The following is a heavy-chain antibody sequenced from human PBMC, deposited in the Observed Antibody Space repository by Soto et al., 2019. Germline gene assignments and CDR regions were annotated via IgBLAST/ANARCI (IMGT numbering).Heavy chain of an antibody. V-gene: IGHV3-30*03. CDR1: GFTFRNYG. J-gene: IGHJ5*02. Sequence: PGGSLRLSCAASGFTFRNYGMHWVRQAPGKGLEWVAVISYDGSNKYYADSVKGRFTISRDNSKNTVYLQMNSLSAEDTAVYYCTRDASRDSSARGWFDPWGPGTLVTVSS. D-gene: IGHD6-13*01. CDR3: TRDASRDSSARGWFDP. CDR2: ISYDGSNK.